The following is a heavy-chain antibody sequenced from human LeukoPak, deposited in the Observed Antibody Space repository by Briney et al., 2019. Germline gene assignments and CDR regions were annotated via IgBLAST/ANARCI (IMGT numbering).Heavy chain of an antibody. D-gene: IGHD4-17*01. CDR2: INHSGST. Sequence: SETLSLTCTVSGGSISSIIYYWGWIRQPPGKGLEWIGEINHSGSTNYNPSLKSRVTISVDTSKNQFSLKLSSVTAADTAVYYCARSTVTISRLFQHWGQGTLVTVSS. CDR1: GGSISSIIYY. CDR3: ARSTVTISRLFQH. V-gene: IGHV4-39*07. J-gene: IGHJ1*01.